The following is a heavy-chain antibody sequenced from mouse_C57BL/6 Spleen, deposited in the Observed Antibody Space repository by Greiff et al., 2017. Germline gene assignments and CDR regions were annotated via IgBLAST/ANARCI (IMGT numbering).Heavy chain of an antibody. D-gene: IGHD2-4*01. CDR1: GFTFSDYY. Sequence: EVQRVESGGGLVQPGSSMKLSCTASGFTFSDYYMPWVRQVPEKGLEWVANINYDGSSTYYLDSLKSRYIISRDNAKNILYLQMSSLKSEDTAAYYCARGSDDYVFDDWGQGTTLTVSS. CDR2: INYDGSST. CDR3: ARGSDDYVFDD. J-gene: IGHJ2*01. V-gene: IGHV5-16*01.